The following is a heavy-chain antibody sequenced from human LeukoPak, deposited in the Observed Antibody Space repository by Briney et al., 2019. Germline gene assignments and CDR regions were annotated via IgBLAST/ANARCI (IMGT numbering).Heavy chain of an antibody. D-gene: IGHD3-10*01. CDR1: GFSLTSNG. CDR3: ARDIRVRYMPMVRAVEYYQYHAMDV. CDR2: ISHDGNKK. Sequence: GGSLRLSCAASGFSLTSNGMHWVRQAPGKGPEWVAFISHDGNKKYYADSVKGRFTVSRDSSKSTLFLQMDSLRRDDTAVYYCARDIRVRYMPMVRAVEYYQYHAMDVWGQGTTVTVYS. J-gene: IGHJ6*02. V-gene: IGHV3-30*03.